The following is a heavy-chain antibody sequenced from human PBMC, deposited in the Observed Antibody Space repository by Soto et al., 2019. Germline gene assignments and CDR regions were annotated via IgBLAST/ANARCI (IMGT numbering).Heavy chain of an antibody. J-gene: IGHJ4*02. D-gene: IGHD4-17*01. V-gene: IGHV3-23*01. Sequence: EVQLLESGGGLVQPGGSLRLSCAASGFTFSNFAMSWVRQAPGKGLEWVSVISGSGGSTYYADSVKGRFTISRDNSKNPLYLKRTSLKVKDTAVYNGAKREAYGDVPLFDSWGQGTLVTVSS. CDR2: ISGSGGST. CDR3: AKREAYGDVPLFDS. CDR1: GFTFSNFA.